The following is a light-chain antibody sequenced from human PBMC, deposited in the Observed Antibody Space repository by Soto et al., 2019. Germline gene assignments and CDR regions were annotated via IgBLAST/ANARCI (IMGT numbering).Light chain of an antibody. J-gene: IGLJ1*01. CDR1: SSDVGGYNY. CDR2: DVS. Sequence: LTQPRSVSGSPGQSVTISCTGTSSDVGGYNYVSWYQQHPGKAPKLMIYDVSKRPSGIPDRFSGSKSGNTASLTISGLQAEDEADYYCCSYAGSYSYVFGTGTKVTGL. V-gene: IGLV2-11*01. CDR3: CSYAGSYSYV.